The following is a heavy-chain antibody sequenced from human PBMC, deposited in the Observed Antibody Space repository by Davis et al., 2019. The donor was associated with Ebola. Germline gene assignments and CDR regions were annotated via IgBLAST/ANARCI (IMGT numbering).Heavy chain of an antibody. CDR3: AGGGLLGMGVYYYYGMDV. Sequence: GGSLRLSCAASGFTFSSYSMNWVRQAPGKGLEWVSYISSSSSTIYYADSVKGRFTISRDNAKNSLYLQMNSLRDEDTAVYYCAGGGLLGMGVYYYYGMDVWGQGTTVTVSS. CDR2: ISSSSSTI. D-gene: IGHD7-27*01. V-gene: IGHV3-48*02. J-gene: IGHJ6*02. CDR1: GFTFSSYS.